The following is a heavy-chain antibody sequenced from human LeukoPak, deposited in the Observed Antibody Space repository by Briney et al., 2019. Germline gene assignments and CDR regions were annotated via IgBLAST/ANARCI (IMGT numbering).Heavy chain of an antibody. CDR2: ISYDGSNK. CDR3: AKGRPGWLSPFDY. CDR1: GFTFSSYG. V-gene: IGHV3-30*18. D-gene: IGHD6-19*01. Sequence: GGSLSLSCAASGFTFSSYGMHWVRQAPGKGLEWVAVISYDGSNKYYADSVKGRFTIFRDNSKNTLYLQMNSLRAEDTAVYYCAKGRPGWLSPFDYWGQGTLVTVSS. J-gene: IGHJ4*02.